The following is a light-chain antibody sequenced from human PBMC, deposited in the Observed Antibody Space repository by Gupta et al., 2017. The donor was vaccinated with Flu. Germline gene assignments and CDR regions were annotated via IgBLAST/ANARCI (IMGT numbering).Light chain of an antibody. CDR1: NIGSKS. CDR2: DDS. V-gene: IGLV3-21*02. CDR3: QVWDSSSDHNYV. Sequence: SSVLTQPPSVSVAPGQTARITCGGNNIGSKSVHWYQQKPGQAPVLFFYDDSDRHSGSPERFSGSNSGNTATLTISRVEAGEEADYYCQVWDSSSDHNYVFGTGTKVTVL. J-gene: IGLJ1*01.